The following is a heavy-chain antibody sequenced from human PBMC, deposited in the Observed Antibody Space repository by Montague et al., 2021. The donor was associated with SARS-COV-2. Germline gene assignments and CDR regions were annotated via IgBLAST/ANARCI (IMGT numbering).Heavy chain of an antibody. J-gene: IGHJ6*02. V-gene: IGHV2-70*11. CDR2: IDWDGDK. CDR1: GFSLSTSGMC. CDR3: ARGPSDTYYYNGMDV. Sequence: VKPTQTLTLTCTFSGFSLSTSGMCMTWIRQPPGMALEWLARIDWDGDKYYNTSLKSRLTISKDTSKNLVVLTMTNMDPVDTATYYCARGPSDTYYYNGMDVWGRGTTVTVSS.